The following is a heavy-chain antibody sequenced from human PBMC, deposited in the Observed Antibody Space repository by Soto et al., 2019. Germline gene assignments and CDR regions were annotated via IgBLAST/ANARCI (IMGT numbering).Heavy chain of an antibody. CDR3: ARLCYSVAGTGGLDY. V-gene: IGHV3-48*02. Sequence: EVQLVESGGGLVQPGGSLRLSCAASGFTFSRYSMNWVRQAPRKGLELVSYISSSSSTIYYADPVKGRFTISRDNAKNSLYLQLNSLTDEDTAVYYCARLCYSVAGTGGLDYWGQGTLVTVSS. D-gene: IGHD6-19*01. CDR2: ISSSSSTI. CDR1: GFTFSRYS. J-gene: IGHJ4*02.